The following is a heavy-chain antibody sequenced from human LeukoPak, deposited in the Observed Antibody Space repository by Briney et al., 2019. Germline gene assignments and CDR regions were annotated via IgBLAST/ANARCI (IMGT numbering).Heavy chain of an antibody. CDR2: LFLSGAT. V-gene: IGHV4-59*01. Sequence: SETLSLNCTVSDDFTSRSYWSWIRQPPGKGLEWIGHLFLSGATNYSPSLKSRLTMSVDTSKMHFSLRLTSVTAADTAVYFCARIDPLGFFDYWGKGMLVTVSS. CDR3: ARIDPLGFFDY. J-gene: IGHJ4*02. CDR1: DDFTSRSY. D-gene: IGHD3-10*01.